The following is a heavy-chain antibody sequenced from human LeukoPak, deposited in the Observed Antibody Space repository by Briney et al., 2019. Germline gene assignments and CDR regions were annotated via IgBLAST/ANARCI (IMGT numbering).Heavy chain of an antibody. Sequence: SVKVSCKASGFTFTSSAVQWVRQARGQRLEWIGWIVVGSGNTNYAQKFQGRVTITTDESTSTAYMELSSLRSEDTAVYYCAREEWEGQTVRDYWGQGTLVTVSS. V-gene: IGHV1-58*01. D-gene: IGHD1-26*01. CDR3: AREEWEGQTVRDY. J-gene: IGHJ4*02. CDR1: GFTFTSSA. CDR2: IVVGSGNT.